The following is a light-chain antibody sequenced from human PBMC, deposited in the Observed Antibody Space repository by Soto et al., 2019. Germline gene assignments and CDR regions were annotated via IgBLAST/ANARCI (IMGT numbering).Light chain of an antibody. Sequence: QSVLTQPASVSGSPGQSVTISCTGSSSDVGGYKYVSWYQHHPGKAPKLMISEVSNRPSGVSNRFSASKSGNTASLTISGLQAEDEADYYCSSYTSSNTPVFGGGTKVTVL. CDR2: EVS. V-gene: IGLV2-14*01. CDR3: SSYTSSNTPV. CDR1: SSDVGGYKY. J-gene: IGLJ2*01.